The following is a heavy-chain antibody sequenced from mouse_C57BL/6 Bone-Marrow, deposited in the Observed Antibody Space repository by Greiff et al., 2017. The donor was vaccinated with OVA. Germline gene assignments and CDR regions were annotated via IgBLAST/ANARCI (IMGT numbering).Heavy chain of an antibody. J-gene: IGHJ2*01. D-gene: IGHD2-4*01. Sequence: QVQLQQPGAELVRPGTSVKLSCKASGYTFTSYWMHWVKQRPGQGLEWIGVIDPSDSYTNYNQKFKGKATLTVDTSSRTAYMQLSSLTSEDSAVYYCARRGITTRYYFDYWGQGTTLTVSS. CDR2: IDPSDSYT. CDR3: ARRGITTRYYFDY. CDR1: GYTFTSYW. V-gene: IGHV1-59*01.